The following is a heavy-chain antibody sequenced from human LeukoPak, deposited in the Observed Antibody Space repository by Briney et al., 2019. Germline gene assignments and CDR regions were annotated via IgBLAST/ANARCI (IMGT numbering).Heavy chain of an antibody. V-gene: IGHV3-15*01. D-gene: IGHD5-12*01. CDR3: TAGTGYSDHDY. J-gene: IGHJ4*02. CDR2: IKSKTNDETT. CDR1: GFTFNNAW. Sequence: GGSLRLSCAASGFTFNNAWMSWVRQAPGKGLEWVGRIKSKTNDETTDYAAPVKGRFTISRDDSKNTLYLQMNSLKTEDTAVYYCTAGTGYSDHDYWGQGALVTVSS.